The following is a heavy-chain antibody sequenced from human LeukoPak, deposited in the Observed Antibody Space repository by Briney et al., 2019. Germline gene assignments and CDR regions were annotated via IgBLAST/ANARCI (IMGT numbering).Heavy chain of an antibody. CDR1: GFTFANAW. CDR3: TSGSYFS. Sequence: GGSLRLSCEASGFTFANAWMIWVRQAPGKGLEWISYISGSGTTIDYTDSVKGRFTISRDNAKNSVYLQMNSLRAEDTAVYFCTSGSYFSWGQGTLVTVSS. V-gene: IGHV3-48*04. CDR2: ISGSGTTI. J-gene: IGHJ4*02. D-gene: IGHD1-26*01.